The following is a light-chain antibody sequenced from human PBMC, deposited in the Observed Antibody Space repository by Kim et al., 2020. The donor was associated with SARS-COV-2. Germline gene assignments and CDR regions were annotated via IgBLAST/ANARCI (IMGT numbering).Light chain of an antibody. Sequence: PGERVTLSCRASQSVSSSYLTWYQQKPGQAPRLLIYGASTRATGIPARFSGSGSGTDFTLTISSPQPEDFAVYYCQQDYNLPTFGQGTKVDI. V-gene: IGKV3D-7*01. CDR2: GAS. CDR1: QSVSSSY. CDR3: QQDYNLPT. J-gene: IGKJ1*01.